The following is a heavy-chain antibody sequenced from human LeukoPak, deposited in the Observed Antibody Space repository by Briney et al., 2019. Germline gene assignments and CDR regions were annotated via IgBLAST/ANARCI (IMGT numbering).Heavy chain of an antibody. CDR1: GYNFTTYW. D-gene: IGHD1-1*01. CDR3: ARHPRLGNSTVPDC. Sequence: GESLKISCKGSGYNFTTYWIGWVRQMPGKGLEWMGIIYPGDSDTRYSPSFQGQVTISADRSISTAYLQWSSLKASDTAIYYCARHPRLGNSTVPDCWGQGTLVTVSS. V-gene: IGHV5-51*01. J-gene: IGHJ4*02. CDR2: IYPGDSDT.